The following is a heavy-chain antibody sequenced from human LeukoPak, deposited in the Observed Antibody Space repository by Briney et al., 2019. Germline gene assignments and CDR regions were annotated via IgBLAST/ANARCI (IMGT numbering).Heavy chain of an antibody. CDR3: ARTTSFWSGYYLPSDYYYYGMDV. CDR1: GGSISSYY. Sequence: PSETLSLTCTVSGGSISSYYWSWIRQPPGKGLEWIGYIYYSGSTNYNPSLKSRVTISVGTSKNQFSLKLSSVTAADTAVYYCARTTSFWSGYYLPSDYYYYGMDVWGQGTTVTVSS. CDR2: IYYSGST. J-gene: IGHJ6*02. D-gene: IGHD3-3*01. V-gene: IGHV4-59*01.